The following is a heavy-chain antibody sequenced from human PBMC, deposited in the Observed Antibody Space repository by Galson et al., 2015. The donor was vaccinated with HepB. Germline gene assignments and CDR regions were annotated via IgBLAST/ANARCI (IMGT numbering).Heavy chain of an antibody. V-gene: IGHV3-9*01. J-gene: IGHJ4*02. D-gene: IGHD3-3*01. CDR1: GFTFDDYA. Sequence: SLRLSCAASGFTFDDYAMHWVRQAPGKGLEWVSGISWNSGSIGYADSVKGRFTISRDNAKNSLYLQMNSLRAEDTALYYCAKVAVDDFWSGYIDYWGQGTLVTVSS. CDR3: AKVAVDDFWSGYIDY. CDR2: ISWNSGSI.